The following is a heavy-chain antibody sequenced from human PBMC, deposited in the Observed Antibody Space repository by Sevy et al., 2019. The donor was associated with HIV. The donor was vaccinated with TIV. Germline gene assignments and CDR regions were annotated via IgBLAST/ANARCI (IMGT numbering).Heavy chain of an antibody. CDR3: ARDPSLYGSGSYYHY. J-gene: IGHJ4*02. D-gene: IGHD3-10*01. CDR1: GFTFSDYY. Sequence: GGSLRLSCAASGFTFSDYYMSWIRQAPGKGLEWVSYISSSGSTIYYADSVKGRFTISRDNAKNSLYLQMNSPRAEDTAVYYCARDPSLYGSGSYYHYWGQGTLVTVSS. V-gene: IGHV3-11*01. CDR2: ISSSGSTI.